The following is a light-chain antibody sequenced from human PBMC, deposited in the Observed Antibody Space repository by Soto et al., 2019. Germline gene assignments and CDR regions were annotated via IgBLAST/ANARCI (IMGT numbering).Light chain of an antibody. CDR2: GAS. J-gene: IGKJ4*01. CDR1: KSVGNN. V-gene: IGKV3-15*01. CDR3: QQYNNWPPLT. Sequence: EIVMTQSPATLSVSPGERAILSCRASKSVGNNLAWYQQKPGQAPRLLIYGASIRATGIPARFSGSGSGTDFTLSITSLQSEDFAIYYCQQYNNWPPLTFGGGTKVEIK.